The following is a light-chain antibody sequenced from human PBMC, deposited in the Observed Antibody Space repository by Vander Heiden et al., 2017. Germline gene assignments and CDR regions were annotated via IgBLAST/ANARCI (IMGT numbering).Light chain of an antibody. J-gene: IGLJ2*01. CDR3: NSRDSSGNHPHVV. V-gene: IGLV3-19*01. CDR1: SLRSYY. CDR2: GKN. Sequence: SSELTQDPAVSVALGQTVRITCQGDSLRSYYASWYQQKPGQAPVLVIYGKNNRPSGIPDRVSGSSSGNTASLTITGAQAEDEADDYCNSRDSSGNHPHVVFGGGTKLTVL.